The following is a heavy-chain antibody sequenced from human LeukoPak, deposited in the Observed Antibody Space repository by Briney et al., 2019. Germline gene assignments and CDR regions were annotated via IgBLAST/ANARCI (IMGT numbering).Heavy chain of an antibody. D-gene: IGHD4-17*01. CDR1: GGTFRSYA. J-gene: IGHJ6*03. Sequence: ASVKVSCKASGGTFRSYAISWVRQAPGQGLEWMGGIIPIFGTANYAQKFQGRVTITADKSTSTAYMELSSLRAEDTAVYYCARGRLWWATVTILKYYYYYMDVWGKGTTVTVSS. CDR3: ARGRLWWATVTILKYYYYYMDV. V-gene: IGHV1-69*06. CDR2: IIPIFGTA.